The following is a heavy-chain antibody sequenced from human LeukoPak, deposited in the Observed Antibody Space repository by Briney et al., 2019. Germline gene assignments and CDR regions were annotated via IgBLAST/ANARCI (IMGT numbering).Heavy chain of an antibody. CDR3: ARAYVIVVPRYYFDY. J-gene: IGHJ4*02. Sequence: ASVKVSCEASGYTFTSYYMHWVRQAPGQGLEWMGIINPSGGSTSYAQKFQGRVTMTRDTSTSTVYMELSSLRSEDTAVYYCARAYVIVVPRYYFDYWGQGTLVTVSS. V-gene: IGHV1-46*01. D-gene: IGHD2-21*01. CDR1: GYTFTSYY. CDR2: INPSGGST.